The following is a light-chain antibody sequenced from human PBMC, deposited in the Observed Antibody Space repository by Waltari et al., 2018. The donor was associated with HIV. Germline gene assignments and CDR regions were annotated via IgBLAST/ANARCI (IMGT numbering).Light chain of an antibody. V-gene: IGKV3-20*01. J-gene: IGKJ5*01. CDR3: QQYATSQAIT. Sequence: IVLTQSPDTLSLSPGERAVFSCRASQTVTSDYLAWYKQKPGQPPRVLIHGATSRATGIPARFSGSGSGSDFTLTINRLEPEDSAMYFCQQYATSQAITFGQGTRLEIK. CDR1: QTVTSDY. CDR2: GAT.